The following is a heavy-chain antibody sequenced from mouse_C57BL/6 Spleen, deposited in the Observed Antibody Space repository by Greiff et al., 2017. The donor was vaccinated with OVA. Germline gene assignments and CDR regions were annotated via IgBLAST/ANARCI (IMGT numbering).Heavy chain of an antibody. CDR3: TKTAQDYYAMDY. CDR1: GFTFSSYA. D-gene: IGHD3-2*02. J-gene: IGHJ4*01. V-gene: IGHV5-9-1*02. CDR2: ISSGGDYI. Sequence: DVHLVESGEGLVKPGGSLKLSCAASGFTFSSYAMSWVRQTPEKRLEWVAYISSGGDYIYYADTVKGRFTITRDNARNTLYLQMSSLKSEDTAMYYCTKTAQDYYAMDYWGQGTSVTVSS.